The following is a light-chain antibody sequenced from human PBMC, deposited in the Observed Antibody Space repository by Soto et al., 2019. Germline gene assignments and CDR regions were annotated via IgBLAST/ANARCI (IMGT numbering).Light chain of an antibody. V-gene: IGLV2-14*03. J-gene: IGLJ2*01. Sequence: QSALTQPASVSGSPGRSVTISCTGSSSDVGDFNYVSWYQHLPGRAPKLIIYDVTNRPSGVSNRFSASKSGSTASLTISGLQAEDEADYYCSSYSSSSTHVVFGGGTKLTVL. CDR1: SSDVGDFNY. CDR3: SSYSSSSTHVV. CDR2: DVT.